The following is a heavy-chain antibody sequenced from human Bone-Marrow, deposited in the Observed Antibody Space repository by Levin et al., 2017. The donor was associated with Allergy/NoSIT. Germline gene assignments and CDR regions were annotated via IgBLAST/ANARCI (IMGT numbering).Heavy chain of an antibody. Sequence: ASVKVSCKTSGYTFTGYIMHWVRQAPGQGLEWMGWINPNSGGTKYAQKFQGRVTMTRDTSISTAYMELSRLGSDDTAVYYCAKVREGAVAYDYWGQGTLVTVSS. D-gene: IGHD6-19*01. CDR3: AKVREGAVAYDY. J-gene: IGHJ4*02. V-gene: IGHV1-2*02. CDR1: GYTFTGYI. CDR2: INPNSGGT.